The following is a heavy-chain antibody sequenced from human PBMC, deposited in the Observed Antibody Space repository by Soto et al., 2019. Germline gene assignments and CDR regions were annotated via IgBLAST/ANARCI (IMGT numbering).Heavy chain of an antibody. CDR1: GGSISSSSYY. V-gene: IGHV4-39*01. Sequence: QLQLQESGPGLVKPSETLSLTCTVSGGSISSSSYYWGWIRQPPGKGLEWIGSIYYSGSTYYNPSLKSRVTISVDTSKNQFSLKLSSVTAADTAVYYCARLTPKIPFDYWGQGTLVTVSS. CDR3: ARLTPKIPFDY. CDR2: IYYSGST. D-gene: IGHD2-15*01. J-gene: IGHJ4*02.